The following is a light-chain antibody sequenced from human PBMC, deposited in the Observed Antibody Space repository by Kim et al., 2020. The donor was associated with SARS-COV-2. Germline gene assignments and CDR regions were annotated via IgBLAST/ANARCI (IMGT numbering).Light chain of an antibody. Sequence: PGEPATLSCRASQSMSTALVAWYQQRPGQAPRLLMSGASIRATGIPDRFSGSGSGTDFTPTISRRETDDFAVYYCQQYGTTPLTFGGGTKVDIK. CDR3: QQYGTTPLT. CDR1: QSMSTAL. V-gene: IGKV3-20*01. J-gene: IGKJ4*01. CDR2: GAS.